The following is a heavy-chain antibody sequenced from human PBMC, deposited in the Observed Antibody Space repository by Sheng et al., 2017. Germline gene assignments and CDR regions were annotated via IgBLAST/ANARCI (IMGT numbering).Heavy chain of an antibody. Sequence: QVQLVESGGGVVQSGRSLRLSCVASGFTFSSYGMHWVRQAPGKGLEWVALIHPNGNTYYTDSVKGRFTISRDISKNTLYLQMNSLRAEDTALYYCARDHEGRPFDDWGQGTLVTVSS. CDR2: IHPNGNT. V-gene: IGHV3-30*19. D-gene: IGHD3-10*01. CDR3: ARDHEGRPFDD. CDR1: GFTFSSYG. J-gene: IGHJ4*02.